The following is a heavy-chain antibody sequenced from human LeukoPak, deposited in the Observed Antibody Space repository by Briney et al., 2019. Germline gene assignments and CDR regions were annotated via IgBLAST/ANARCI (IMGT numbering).Heavy chain of an antibody. D-gene: IGHD3-16*02. V-gene: IGHV6-1*01. CDR2: TYYRSKWYN. CDR3: ARDTNDYVWGSYRPGPIDY. CDR1: GDSVSSNSAA. J-gene: IGHJ4*02. Sequence: SQTLSLTCAISGDSVSSNSAAWNWIRQSPSRGLEWLGRTYYRSKWYNDYAVSVKSRITINPDTSKNQFSLQLNSVTPEDTAAYYCARDTNDYVWGSYRPGPIDYWGQGTLVTVSS.